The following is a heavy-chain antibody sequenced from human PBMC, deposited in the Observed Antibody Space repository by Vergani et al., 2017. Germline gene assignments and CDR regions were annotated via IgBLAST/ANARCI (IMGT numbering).Heavy chain of an antibody. CDR3: ARESGDYGYFDY. CDR2: IWYDGSNK. D-gene: IGHD2-21*02. Sequence: VQLVESGGGLVKPGGSLRLSCAASGFTFSSYGMHWVRQAPGKGLEWVAVIWYDGSNKYYADSVKGRFTISRDNSKNTLYLQMNSLRAEDTAVYYCARESGDYGYFDYWGQGTLVTVSS. J-gene: IGHJ4*02. CDR1: GFTFSSYG. V-gene: IGHV3-33*01.